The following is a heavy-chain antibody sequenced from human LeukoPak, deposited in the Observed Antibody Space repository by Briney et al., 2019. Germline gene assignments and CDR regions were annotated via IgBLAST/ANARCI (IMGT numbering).Heavy chain of an antibody. V-gene: IGHV1-46*01. CDR2: INPSGGST. CDR1: GYTFTSYY. CDR3: ARSYYHESSDYYFPPDY. D-gene: IGHD3-22*01. Sequence: ASVKVSCKASGYTFTSYYMHWVRQAPGQGLEWMGIINPSGGSTRYAQKVQGRVTMTRDTSTSTVYMELSSLGSEDTAVYYCARSYYHESSDYYFPPDYWGQGTLVTVSS. J-gene: IGHJ4*02.